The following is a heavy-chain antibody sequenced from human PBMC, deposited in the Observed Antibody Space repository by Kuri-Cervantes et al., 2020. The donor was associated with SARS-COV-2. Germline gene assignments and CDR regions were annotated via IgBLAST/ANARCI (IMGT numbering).Heavy chain of an antibody. CDR1: GGSISSYY. V-gene: IGHV4-4*07. CDR2: IYTSGST. J-gene: IGHJ6*02. CDR3: ARSHRLGYCSGGSCDWGSYYGMDV. Sequence: SETLSLTCTVSGGSISSYYWSWIRQPAGKGLEWIGRIYTSGSTNYNPSLKSRVTMSVDTSKNQFSLKLSSVTAADTAVYYCARSHRLGYCSGGSCDWGSYYGMDVWVQGTTVTVSS. D-gene: IGHD2-15*01.